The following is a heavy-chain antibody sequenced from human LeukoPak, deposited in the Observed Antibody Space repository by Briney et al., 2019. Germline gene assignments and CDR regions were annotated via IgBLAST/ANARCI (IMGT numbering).Heavy chain of an antibody. D-gene: IGHD5-24*01. Sequence: ASVKVSCKASGGTFSSYAISWVRQAPGQGLEWMGGIIPIFGTANYAQKFQGRVTITTDESTSTAYMELSSLRSEDTAVYYCARGRWLQPWGYFDYWGQGTLVTVSS. CDR1: GGTFSSYA. J-gene: IGHJ4*02. CDR3: ARGRWLQPWGYFDY. CDR2: IIPIFGTA. V-gene: IGHV1-69*05.